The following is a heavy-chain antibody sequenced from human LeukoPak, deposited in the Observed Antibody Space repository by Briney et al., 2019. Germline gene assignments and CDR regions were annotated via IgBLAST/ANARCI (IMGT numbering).Heavy chain of an antibody. V-gene: IGHV3-30*03. J-gene: IGHJ4*02. D-gene: IGHD3-22*01. CDR1: GFSFTSYG. Sequence: GRPLRLSCAASGFSFTSYGIHWVRQAPGKGLEWLALISYDGGTKYYTGSVKGRFTVSRDNSNNTLYLQMTSLRVEDTAMYYSVRLPYYYETRDFSLWGQGALVTVSS. CDR3: VRLPYYYETRDFSL. CDR2: ISYDGGTK.